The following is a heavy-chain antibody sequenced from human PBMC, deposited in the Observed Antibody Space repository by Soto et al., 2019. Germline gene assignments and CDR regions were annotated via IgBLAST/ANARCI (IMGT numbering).Heavy chain of an antibody. CDR3: ARVVFYLSVGSRASGYSSSGLYDY. D-gene: IGHD6-13*01. CDR2: ISAYNGNT. Sequence: GASVKVSCKASGYTFTSYGISWVRQAPGQGLEWMGWISAYNGNTNYAQKLQGRVTMTTDTSTSTAYMELRSLRSDDTAVYYCARVVFYLSVGSRASGYSSSGLYDYWGQGTLVTVSS. CDR1: GYTFTSYG. V-gene: IGHV1-18*01. J-gene: IGHJ4*02.